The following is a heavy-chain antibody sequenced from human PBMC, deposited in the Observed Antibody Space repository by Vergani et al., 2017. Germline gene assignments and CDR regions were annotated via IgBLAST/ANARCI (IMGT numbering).Heavy chain of an antibody. CDR1: GGTFSSYA. Sequence: QVQLVQSGAEVKKPGSSVKVSCKASGGTFSSYAISWVRQAPGQGLEWMGRIIPILGIANYAQKFQGRVTITADKSTRTAYMELSSLRSEDTAVYYCAGDGGYSSSSAIYYYYYGMDVWGQGTTVTVSS. CDR2: IIPILGIA. CDR3: AGDGGYSSSSAIYYYYYGMDV. J-gene: IGHJ6*02. D-gene: IGHD6-13*01. V-gene: IGHV1-69*04.